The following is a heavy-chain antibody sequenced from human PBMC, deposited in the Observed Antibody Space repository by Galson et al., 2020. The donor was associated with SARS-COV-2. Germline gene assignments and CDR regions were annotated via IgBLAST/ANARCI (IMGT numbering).Heavy chain of an antibody. D-gene: IGHD6-6*01. J-gene: IGHJ4*02. CDR1: GGSISSYY. CDR3: ARLFQPTSSSQV. CDR2: IYASGST. V-gene: IGHV4-4*07. Sequence: SETLSLTCTVSGGSISSYYWSWLRQPAGKGLEWIGRIYASGSTDYNPSLESRVTMSLDTSTNQFSLKLSSVTAADTAVYFCARLFQPTSSSQVWGQGTLVTVSS.